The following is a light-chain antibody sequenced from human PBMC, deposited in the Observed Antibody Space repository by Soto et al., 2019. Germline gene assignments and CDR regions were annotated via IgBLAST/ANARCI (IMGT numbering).Light chain of an antibody. V-gene: IGKV1-5*03. J-gene: IGKJ2*01. CDR3: QHYNSYPYT. Sequence: DIQMTQSPSTLSSSVGDRVTITCRASQSISSWLSWYQQKPGKAPRLLIFKASTLEGGVPSRFGGSGSGTEFTLTISSLQPDDFATYCCQHYNSYPYTFGQGTKLEIK. CDR1: QSISSW. CDR2: KAS.